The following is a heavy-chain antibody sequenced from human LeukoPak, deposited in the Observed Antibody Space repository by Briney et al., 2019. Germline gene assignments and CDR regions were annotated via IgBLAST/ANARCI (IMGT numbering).Heavy chain of an antibody. CDR1: GFTFDNND. V-gene: IGHV3-13*01. CDR2: SGSAGYT. D-gene: IGHD1-14*01. J-gene: IGHJ4*02. Sequence: PVGSLTLSCEVSGFTFDNNDMHWVRQTTGKGQDWVSASGSAGYTYYADSVRGRFTMTRDNAKQSLYLQMNSLRVEDTAVYHCVRQPDSARYGFDYWGRRTQVTVSS. CDR3: VRQPDSARYGFDY.